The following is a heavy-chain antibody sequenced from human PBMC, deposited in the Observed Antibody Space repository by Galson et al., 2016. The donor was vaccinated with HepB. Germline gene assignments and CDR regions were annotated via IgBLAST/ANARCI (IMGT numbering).Heavy chain of an antibody. J-gene: IGHJ6*02. CDR1: GASISSGGYY. V-gene: IGHV4-30-4*08. CDR2: IYYTGST. D-gene: IGHD3-10*01. Sequence: TLSLTCTVSGASISSGGYYWSWIRQHPGKGLDWIGYIYYTGSTYYNPSLKSRVSISVDTSKNQFSLRLSSVTAADTALYYCARICSNYVLGMDVWGRGTTVTVSS. CDR3: ARICSNYVLGMDV.